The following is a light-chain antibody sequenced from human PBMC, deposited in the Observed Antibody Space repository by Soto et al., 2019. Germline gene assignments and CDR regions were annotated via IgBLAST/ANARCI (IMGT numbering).Light chain of an antibody. CDR2: GAS. CDR1: QRVSSNF. J-gene: IGKJ5*01. V-gene: IGKV3-20*01. CDR3: QKYGSAPST. Sequence: EIVLTQSPGTLSLSPGEGATLSCRASQRVSSNFLAWYQQKPGQAPRLLIYGASSRATGIPDRFSGSGSGTDFTLTISILEPEDFAVYYCQKYGSAPSTFGHGTRLEIK.